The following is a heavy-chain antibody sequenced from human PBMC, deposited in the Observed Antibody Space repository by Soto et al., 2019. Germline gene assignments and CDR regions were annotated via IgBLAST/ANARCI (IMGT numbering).Heavy chain of an antibody. CDR1: GFTFSSYA. CDR2: ISYDGSNK. CDR3: GSFRAEYCTNGLCRED. Sequence: GGSLRLSCAASGFTFSSYAMHWVRQAPGKGLEWVAVISYDGSNKYYADSVKGRFTISRDNSKNTLYLQMNSLRAEDTTVYYCGSFRAEYCTNGLCREDGGQGTLVSVSS. D-gene: IGHD2-8*01. V-gene: IGHV3-30-3*01. J-gene: IGHJ1*01.